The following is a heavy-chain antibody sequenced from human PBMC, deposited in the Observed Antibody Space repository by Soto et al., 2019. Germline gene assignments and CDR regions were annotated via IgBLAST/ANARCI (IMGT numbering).Heavy chain of an antibody. CDR3: ARRARPDSYYMDV. D-gene: IGHD6-6*01. Sequence: PGGSLRLSCAASGFTFSSYAMHWVRQAPGKGLEWVAVISYDGSNKYYADSVKGRFTISRDNSKNTVYLQMGSLRPEDMAVYYCARRARPDSYYMDVWGKGTTVTVSS. CDR2: ISYDGSNK. J-gene: IGHJ6*03. CDR1: GFTFSSYA. V-gene: IGHV3-30*14.